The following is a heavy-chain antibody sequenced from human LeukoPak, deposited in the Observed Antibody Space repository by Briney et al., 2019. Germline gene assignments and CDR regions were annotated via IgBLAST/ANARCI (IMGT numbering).Heavy chain of an antibody. CDR2: IYSGGST. J-gene: IGHJ6*02. Sequence: GGSLRLSCAASGFTVSSNYMSWVRQAPGKGLEGVSVIYSGGSTYYADSVKGRFTISRDNSKNTLYPQMNSLRAEYTAVYYCARDRRYCSSTSCYYPYYYGMDVWGQGTTVTVSS. CDR3: ARDRRYCSSTSCYYPYYYGMDV. CDR1: GFTVSSNY. V-gene: IGHV3-53*01. D-gene: IGHD2-2*01.